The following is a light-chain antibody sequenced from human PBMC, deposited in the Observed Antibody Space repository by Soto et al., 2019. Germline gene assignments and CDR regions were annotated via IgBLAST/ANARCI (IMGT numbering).Light chain of an antibody. V-gene: IGKV3-11*01. CDR3: QQRSNWPS. Sequence: IGLTHPPTTPSLSSGERGTPSFRASQSVSSYLAWYQQKPGQAPRLLIYDASNRATGIPARFSGSGSGTDFTLTISSLEPEDFAVYYCQQRSNWPSFGPGTKVDNK. CDR1: QSVSSY. J-gene: IGKJ3*01. CDR2: DAS.